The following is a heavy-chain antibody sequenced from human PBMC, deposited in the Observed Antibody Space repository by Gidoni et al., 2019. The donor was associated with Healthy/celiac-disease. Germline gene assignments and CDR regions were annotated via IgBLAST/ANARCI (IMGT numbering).Heavy chain of an antibody. V-gene: IGHV3-30*18. J-gene: IGHJ6*02. D-gene: IGHD3-9*01. CDR2: ISYDGSNK. CDR1: GFTFSSYG. CDR3: AKGTSKLRYFDWLSGRGMDV. Sequence: QVQLVESGGGVVQPGRSLRLSCAASGFTFSSYGMHWVRQAPGKGLEWVAVISYDGSNKYYADSVKGRFTISRDNSKNTLYLQMNSLRAEDTAVYYCAKGTSKLRYFDWLSGRGMDVWGQGTTVTVSS.